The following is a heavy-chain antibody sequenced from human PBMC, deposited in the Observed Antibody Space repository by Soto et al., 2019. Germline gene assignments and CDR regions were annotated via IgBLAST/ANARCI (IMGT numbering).Heavy chain of an antibody. Sequence: SETLSLTCTVSGGSISSGGYYWSWIRQHPGKGLEWIGYIYYSGSTYYNPSLKSRVTISVDTSKNQFSLKLSSVTAADTAVYYCARESKEEGFCFDNWGQGTLVTVSS. V-gene: IGHV4-31*03. CDR3: ARESKEEGFCFDN. CDR1: GGSISSGGYY. D-gene: IGHD3-3*01. J-gene: IGHJ4*02. CDR2: IYYSGST.